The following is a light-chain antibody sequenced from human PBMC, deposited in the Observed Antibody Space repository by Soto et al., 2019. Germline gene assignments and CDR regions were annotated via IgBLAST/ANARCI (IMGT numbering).Light chain of an antibody. J-gene: IGKJ4*01. CDR3: QQRSNWPPLT. V-gene: IGKV3-11*01. Sequence: EIVLTQSPATLSLSPGERATLSCRASQSVDNYLDWYQQRPGQAPRLLIYDTSNRATGIPARFSGSGSGTDFTLTISSLEPEDFAVYYCQQRSNWPPLTFGGGTKWIS. CDR1: QSVDNY. CDR2: DTS.